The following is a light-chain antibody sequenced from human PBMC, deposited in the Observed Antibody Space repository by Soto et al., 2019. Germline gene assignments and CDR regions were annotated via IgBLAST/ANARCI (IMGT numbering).Light chain of an antibody. CDR2: GAS. J-gene: IGKJ1*01. V-gene: IGKV3-15*01. CDR3: QQYNNWPLT. CDR1: QSVSSSY. Sequence: EIVLTQSPGTLSLSPGERATLSCRASQSVSSSYLAWYQQKTGQAPRLLIYGASTRATGIPARFSGSGSETEFNLTISSLQSEDVAVYYCQQYNNWPLTLGQGTKVDIK.